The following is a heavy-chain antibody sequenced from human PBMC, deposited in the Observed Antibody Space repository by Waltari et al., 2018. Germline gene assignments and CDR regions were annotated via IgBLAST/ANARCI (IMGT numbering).Heavy chain of an antibody. CDR1: GFTFSSYG. V-gene: IGHV3-30*02. D-gene: IGHD6-6*01. Sequence: VQLLESGGGLVQPGGSLRLSCAASGFTFSSYGMHWVRQAPGKGLEWVAVIWYDGSNKYYADSVKGRFTISRDNSKNTLYLQMNSLRAEDTAMYYCAKGVSESSSYFYYFDYWGQGTLVTVSS. CDR3: AKGVSESSSYFYYFDY. J-gene: IGHJ4*02. CDR2: IWYDGSNK.